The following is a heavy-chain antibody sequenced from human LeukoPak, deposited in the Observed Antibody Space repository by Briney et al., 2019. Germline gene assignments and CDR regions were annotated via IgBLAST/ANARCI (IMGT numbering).Heavy chain of an antibody. D-gene: IGHD2-2*01. CDR3: AREYLGYCSSTSCSHFDY. CDR2: ISSSSGYI. CDR1: GFTFSSYS. Sequence: PGGSLRLSCAASGFTFSSYSMNWVRQAPGKGLEWVSSISSSSGYIYYADSVKGRFTISRDNAKNSLYLQMNSLRAEDTAVYYCAREYLGYCSSTSCSHFDYWGQGTLVTVSS. J-gene: IGHJ4*02. V-gene: IGHV3-21*01.